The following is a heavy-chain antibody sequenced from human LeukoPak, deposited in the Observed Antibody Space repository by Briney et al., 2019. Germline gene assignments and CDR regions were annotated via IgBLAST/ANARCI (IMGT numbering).Heavy chain of an antibody. D-gene: IGHD5-18*01. Sequence: PSETLSLTCTVSGGSISSYYWSWIRQPPGKGLEWIGYIYYSGSTNYNPSLKSRVTISVDTSKNQFSLKLSSVTAADTAVYYCARRDGGYGFDYWGQGTLVTVSS. CDR1: GGSISSYY. J-gene: IGHJ4*02. V-gene: IGHV4-59*01. CDR3: ARRDGGYGFDY. CDR2: IYYSGST.